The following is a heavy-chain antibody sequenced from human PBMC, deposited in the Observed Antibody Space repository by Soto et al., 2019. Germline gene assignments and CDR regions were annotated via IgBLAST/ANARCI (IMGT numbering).Heavy chain of an antibody. J-gene: IGHJ4*02. CDR1: GYSFTSYW. CDR3: ARSPNFCSGGSCYALRFDY. CDR2: IYPGDSET. D-gene: IGHD2-15*01. Sequence: GESLKISCKGSGYSFTSYWIGWVRQMPGRGLEWMAIIYPGDSETRYSPSLQGQVTISADKSISTAYLQWNSLKASDSAMYCCARSPNFCSGGSCYALRFDYWGQGTLVTVSS. V-gene: IGHV5-51*01.